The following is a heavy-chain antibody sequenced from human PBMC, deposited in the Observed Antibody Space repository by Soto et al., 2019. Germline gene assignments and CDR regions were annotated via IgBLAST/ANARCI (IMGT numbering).Heavy chain of an antibody. CDR1: GYTFTSYY. V-gene: IGHV1-46*01. Sequence: QVQLVQSGAEVKKPGASVKVSCKASGYTFTSYYMHWVRQAPGQGLEGMGIINPSGGSTSYAQKLQGSVTMTRDTSTITVYMELSSMRSEDTAVYYCAREEVPYYYDSSGPEPYFDYWCQGTLVTVSS. J-gene: IGHJ4*02. CDR2: INPSGGST. D-gene: IGHD3-22*01. CDR3: AREEVPYYYDSSGPEPYFDY.